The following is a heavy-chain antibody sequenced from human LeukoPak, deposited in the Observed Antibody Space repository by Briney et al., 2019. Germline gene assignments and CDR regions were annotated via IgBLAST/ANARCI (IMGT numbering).Heavy chain of an antibody. Sequence: PSETLSLTCAVYGGSFSGYYWSWIRQPPGKGLEWIGEFIHSGSTNYNSSLKTRVTISVDTSKNQFSLKLSSVTAADTAVYYCAFRTKTGYNSSWYLSWGQGTLVTVSS. J-gene: IGHJ5*02. V-gene: IGHV4-34*12. CDR1: GGSFSGYY. CDR2: FIHSGST. CDR3: AFRTKTGYNSSWYLS. D-gene: IGHD6-13*01.